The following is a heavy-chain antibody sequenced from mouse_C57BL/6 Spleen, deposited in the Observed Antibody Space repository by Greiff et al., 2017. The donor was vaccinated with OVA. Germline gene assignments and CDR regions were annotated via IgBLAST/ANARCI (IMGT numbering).Heavy chain of an antibody. D-gene: IGHD1-1*01. Sequence: VQLKQSGAELVMPGASVKLSCKASGYTFTSYWMHWVKQRPGQGLEWIGEIDPSDSYTNYNQKFKGKSTLTVDKSSSTAYMQLSSLTSEDSAVYYCARWYYGSSYLYAMDYWGQGTSVTVSS. J-gene: IGHJ4*01. V-gene: IGHV1-69*01. CDR3: ARWYYGSSYLYAMDY. CDR2: IDPSDSYT. CDR1: GYTFTSYW.